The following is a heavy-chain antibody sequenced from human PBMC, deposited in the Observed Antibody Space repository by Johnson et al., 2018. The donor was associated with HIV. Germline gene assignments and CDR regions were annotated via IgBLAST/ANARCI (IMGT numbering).Heavy chain of an antibody. CDR2: TSYDESDK. Sequence: QVQLVESGGGVVQPGTSLILSCAASGFTFSYYSMHWVRQAPGKGLEWVALTSYDESDKFYADSVKGRFIISRDNPRNTLYLQMNGLRAEDTAVDYCAKGTNGQSWAFDIWGQGTVVTVSS. CDR1: GFTFSYYS. V-gene: IGHV3-30*04. J-gene: IGHJ3*02. D-gene: IGHD2-8*01. CDR3: AKGTNGQSWAFDI.